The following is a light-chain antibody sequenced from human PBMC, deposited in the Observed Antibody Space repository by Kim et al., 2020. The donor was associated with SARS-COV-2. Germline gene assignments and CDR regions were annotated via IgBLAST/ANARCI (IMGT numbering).Light chain of an antibody. CDR3: QQYASSPQT. CDR1: LNISNSY. Sequence: EIVLTQSPGTLSLSPGERVTLSCRASLNISNSYLAWYQQKPGQTPRLLIYGASSRATGIPDRFSGSGSGTDFTLSISRLQPEDFAVYYCQQYASSPQTFGQGTKLEI. J-gene: IGKJ2*01. CDR2: GAS. V-gene: IGKV3-20*01.